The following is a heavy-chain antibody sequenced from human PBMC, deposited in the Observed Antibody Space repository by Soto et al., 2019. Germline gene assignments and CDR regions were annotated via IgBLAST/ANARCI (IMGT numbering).Heavy chain of an antibody. Sequence: VKVSCKASGYTFTSYAMHWVRQAPGQRLEWMGWINAGNGNTKYSQKFQGRVTITRDTSASTAYMELSSLRSEDTAVYYCARGRGADVLRYFDWSGFDYWGQGTLVTV. D-gene: IGHD3-9*01. CDR1: GYTFTSYA. V-gene: IGHV1-3*01. J-gene: IGHJ4*02. CDR2: INAGNGNT. CDR3: ARGRGADVLRYFDWSGFDY.